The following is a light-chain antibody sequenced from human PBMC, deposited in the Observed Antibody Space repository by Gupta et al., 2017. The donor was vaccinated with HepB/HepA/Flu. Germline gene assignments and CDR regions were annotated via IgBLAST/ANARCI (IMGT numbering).Light chain of an antibody. V-gene: IGLV10-54*04. Sequence: AGLTQPPSVSTGLRQTATLTCTGNSNNVGNQGAAWLQQHQGHPPKLLSYKNNNRPSGISERFSASRSGNTASLTITGLQPEDEADYYCSAWDSSRSAQVFGGRTKLTVL. CDR2: KNN. CDR1: SNNVGNQG. CDR3: SAWDSSRSAQV. J-gene: IGLJ2*01.